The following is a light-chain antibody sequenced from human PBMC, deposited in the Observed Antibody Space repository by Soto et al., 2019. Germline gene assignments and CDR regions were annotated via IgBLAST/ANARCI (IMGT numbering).Light chain of an antibody. CDR3: QQYDRFQYT. Sequence: DIQMTQSPSTLSASVGDTVTSTCRASQSLSYWLAWYQQKPGQAPKLLIHKASTLESGVPSRFSGSGSGTEFTLTISSLQPDDFATFYCQQYDRFQYTFGQGTKLEIK. J-gene: IGKJ2*01. CDR2: KAS. V-gene: IGKV1-5*03. CDR1: QSLSYW.